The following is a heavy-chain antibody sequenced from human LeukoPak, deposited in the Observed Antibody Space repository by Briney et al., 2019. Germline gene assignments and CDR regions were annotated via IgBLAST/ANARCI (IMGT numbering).Heavy chain of an antibody. Sequence: GSLRLSCAASGFTVSSNYMSWVRQTPGKGLEWIGEINHSGSTNYNPSLKSRVTISVDTSQKQFSLSLRSVTAADTAVYYCARGRYPTTRGGAAAGFLDYWGQGSLVTVSS. CDR3: ARGRYPTTRGGAAAGFLDY. D-gene: IGHD6-13*01. CDR1: GFTVSSNY. V-gene: IGHV4-34*01. CDR2: INHSGST. J-gene: IGHJ4*02.